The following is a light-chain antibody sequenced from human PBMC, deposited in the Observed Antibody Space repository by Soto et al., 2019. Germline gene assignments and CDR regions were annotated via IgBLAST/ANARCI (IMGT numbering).Light chain of an antibody. CDR1: SIDVGSYNY. CDR3: SSYTSITSYV. CDR2: EVS. J-gene: IGLJ1*01. V-gene: IGLV2-14*01. Sequence: QSVLTQPASVSGSPGQSITISCTGTSIDVGSYNYVSWYQQHPGRAPKLMIYEVSNRPSGVSNRFSASKSGNTASLTISGLRAEDEADYYCSSYTSITSYVFGTGTKVTVL.